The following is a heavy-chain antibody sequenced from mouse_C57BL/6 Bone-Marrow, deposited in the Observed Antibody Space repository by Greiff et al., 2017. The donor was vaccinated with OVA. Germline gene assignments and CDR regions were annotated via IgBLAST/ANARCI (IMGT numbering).Heavy chain of an antibody. CDR2: IRTKSSNYAT. CDR1: GFTFNTYA. D-gene: IGHD4-1*01. J-gene: IGHJ3*01. V-gene: IGHV10-3*01. Sequence: DVQLVESGGGLVQPKGSLKLSCAASGFTFNTYAMHWVRQAPGKGLEWVARIRTKSSNYATYYADSVKDRFTISRDDSQSMLYLQMNNLKTEDTARYYCVPKLGAAWFAYWGQGTLVTVSA. CDR3: VPKLGAAWFAY.